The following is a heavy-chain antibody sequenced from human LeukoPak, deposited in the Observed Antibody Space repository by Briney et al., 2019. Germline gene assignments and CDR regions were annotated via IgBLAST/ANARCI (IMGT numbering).Heavy chain of an antibody. V-gene: IGHV3-48*01. CDR2: ISSSSSTI. CDR3: ARDLGCCGMDV. D-gene: IGHD4/OR15-4a*01. CDR1: GFTFSSYS. J-gene: IGHJ6*02. Sequence: GGSLRLSCAASGFTFSSYSMNWVRQAPGKGLEWVSYISSSSSTIYYADSVKGRFTISRDNAKNSLYLQMNSLRAEDTAVYYCARDLGCCGMDVWGQGTTVTVSS.